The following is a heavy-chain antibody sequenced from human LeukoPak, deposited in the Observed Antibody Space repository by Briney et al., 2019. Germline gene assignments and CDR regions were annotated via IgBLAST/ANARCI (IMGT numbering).Heavy chain of an antibody. V-gene: IGHV3-30*02. J-gene: IGHJ4*02. CDR2: XXXDGSNE. CDR1: GFTFTSYG. D-gene: IGHD3-9*01. Sequence: GGSLRLSCAASGFTFTSYGXXXXXXXXXXXXXXXXXXXXDGSNESYADSVKGRFIISRDNSKNTLYLQMNSLRTGDTAVYYCAKVADYDIPRIWSYFDYWGQGTLVTVSS. CDR3: AKVADYDIPRIWSYFDY.